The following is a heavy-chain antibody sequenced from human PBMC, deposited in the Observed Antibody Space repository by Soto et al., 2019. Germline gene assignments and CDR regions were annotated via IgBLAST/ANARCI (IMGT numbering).Heavy chain of an antibody. CDR2: TSNSGST. J-gene: IGHJ4*02. V-gene: IGHV4-31*03. CDR3: ARGGGSTKVDY. Sequence: QVQLQESGPGLVKPSQTLSLTCTVSGGSITSSGYYWSWIRQHPGEGLEWIGFTSNSGSTSYNPSXKXRVTLSVDTASNQCSLNLKSVTAADTAVYYCARGGGSTKVDYWGQGTLVTVSP. CDR1: GGSITSSGYY. D-gene: IGHD2-2*01.